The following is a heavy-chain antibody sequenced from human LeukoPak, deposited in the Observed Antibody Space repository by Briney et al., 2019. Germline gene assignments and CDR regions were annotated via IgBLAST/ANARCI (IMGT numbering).Heavy chain of an antibody. CDR1: GYTFTSYG. CDR3: ARDSTGDYFDY. J-gene: IGHJ4*02. D-gene: IGHD1-14*01. CDR2: INPNSGGT. Sequence: GASVKVSCKASGYTFTSYGISWVRQAPGQGLEWMGWINPNSGGTNYAQKFQGWVTMTRDTSISTAYMELSRLRSDDTAVYYCARDSTGDYFDYWGQGTLVTVSS. V-gene: IGHV1-2*04.